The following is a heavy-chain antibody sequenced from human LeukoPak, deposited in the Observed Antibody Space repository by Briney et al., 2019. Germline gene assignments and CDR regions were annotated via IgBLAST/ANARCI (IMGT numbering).Heavy chain of an antibody. CDR3: ARGRRGYGLDY. Sequence: ASVKVSCKASGYTFTSYDINWVRQATGQGLEWMGWMNPNNGNTGYAQKFQGRVTITRDTSISTAYMELSSLRSEDTAVYYCARGRRGYGLDYWGQGTLVTVSS. V-gene: IGHV1-8*03. CDR2: MNPNNGNT. J-gene: IGHJ4*02. D-gene: IGHD5-12*01. CDR1: GYTFTSYD.